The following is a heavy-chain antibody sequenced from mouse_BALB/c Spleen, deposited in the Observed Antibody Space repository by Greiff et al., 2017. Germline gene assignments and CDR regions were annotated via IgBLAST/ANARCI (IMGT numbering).Heavy chain of an antibody. CDR1: GYTFTSYW. CDR3: AREEGFAY. V-gene: IGHV1-87*01. Sequence: QVQLKESGAELARPGASVKLSCKASGYTFTSYWMQWVKQRPGQGLEWIGAIYPGDGDTRYTQKFKGKATLTADKSSSTAYMQLSSLASEDSAVYYCAREEGFAYWGQGTLVTVSA. CDR2: IYPGDGDT. J-gene: IGHJ3*01.